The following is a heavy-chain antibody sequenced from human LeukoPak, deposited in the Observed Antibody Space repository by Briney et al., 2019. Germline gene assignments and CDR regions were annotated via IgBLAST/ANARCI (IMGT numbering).Heavy chain of an antibody. J-gene: IGHJ4*02. CDR1: GFTFSSYA. D-gene: IGHD3-10*01. CDR2: ISYDGSIE. Sequence: GRSLRLSCAASGFTFSSYAMHWVRQAPGKGLEWVAVISYDGSIEYYADSVKGRFTISRDNSKNTLYLQMNSLRAEDTAVYYCARDLYLLLWFGEFDYWGQGTLVTVSS. CDR3: ARDLYLLLWFGEFDY. V-gene: IGHV3-30-3*01.